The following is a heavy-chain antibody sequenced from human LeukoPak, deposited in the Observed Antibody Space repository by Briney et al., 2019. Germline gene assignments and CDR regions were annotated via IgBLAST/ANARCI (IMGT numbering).Heavy chain of an antibody. CDR3: AKDCGGTKWELGRDYFDY. CDR2: ISYDGSNK. D-gene: IGHD1-26*01. CDR1: GFTFSTYG. J-gene: IGHJ4*02. V-gene: IGHV3-30*18. Sequence: GRSLRLSCAASGFTFSTYGMHWVRQAPGKGLEWVAVISYDGSNKFYADSVKGRFTIPRDNSKNTLYLQMNSLRAEDTAVCYCAKDCGGTKWELGRDYFDYWGQGTLVTVSS.